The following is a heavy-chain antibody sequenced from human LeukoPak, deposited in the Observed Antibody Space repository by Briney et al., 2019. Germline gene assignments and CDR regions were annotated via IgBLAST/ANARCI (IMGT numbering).Heavy chain of an antibody. CDR2: IYYSGST. J-gene: IGHJ6*02. CDR3: ARGGYYYYYYGMDV. V-gene: IGHV4-59*01. Sequence: PSETLSLTCTVSGGSISSYYWSWIRQPPGKGLEGIGYIYYSGSTNYNPSLKSRVTISVDTSKNQFSLKLSSVTAADTAVYYCARGGYYYYYYGMDVWGQGTTVTVSS. CDR1: GGSISSYY.